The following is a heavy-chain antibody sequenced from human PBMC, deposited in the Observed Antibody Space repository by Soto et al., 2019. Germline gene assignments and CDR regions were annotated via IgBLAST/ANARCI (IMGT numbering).Heavy chain of an antibody. Sequence: GGSLRLSCAASGFTFSSYGMHWVRQAPGKGLEWVAVIWYDGSNKYYADSVKGRFTISRDNSKNTLYLQMNSLRAEDTAVYYCARDILSRGYSGYDLWGQGTLVTVSS. J-gene: IGHJ4*02. CDR2: IWYDGSNK. CDR1: GFTFSSYG. V-gene: IGHV3-33*01. D-gene: IGHD5-12*01. CDR3: ARDILSRGYSGYDL.